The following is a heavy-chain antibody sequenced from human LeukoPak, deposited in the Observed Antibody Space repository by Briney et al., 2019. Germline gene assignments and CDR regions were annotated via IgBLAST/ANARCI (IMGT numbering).Heavy chain of an antibody. J-gene: IGHJ3*02. CDR1: GGFISSYY. D-gene: IGHD3-22*01. Sequence: SETLSLTCTVSGGFISSYYWSWIRQPPGKGLEWIGYIYYSGSTNYNPSLKSRVTISVDTSKNQFSLKLSSVTAADTAVYYCARGSFWDDSSGYYGYDAFDIWGQGTMVTVSS. CDR2: IYYSGST. V-gene: IGHV4-59*08. CDR3: ARGSFWDDSSGYYGYDAFDI.